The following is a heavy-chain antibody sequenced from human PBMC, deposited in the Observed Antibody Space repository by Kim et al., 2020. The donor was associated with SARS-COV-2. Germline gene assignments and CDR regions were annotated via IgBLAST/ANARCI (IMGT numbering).Heavy chain of an antibody. J-gene: IGHJ6*02. CDR3: ARDHTAMVTAQHYYYYYGMDV. CDR2: INPSGGST. CDR1: GYTFTSYY. V-gene: IGHV1-46*01. D-gene: IGHD5-18*01. Sequence: ASVKVSCKASGYTFTSYYMHWVRQAPGQGLEWMGIINPSGGSTSYAQKFQGRVTMTRDTSTSTVYMELSSLRSEDTAVYYCARDHTAMVTAQHYYYYYGMDVWGQGTTVTVSS.